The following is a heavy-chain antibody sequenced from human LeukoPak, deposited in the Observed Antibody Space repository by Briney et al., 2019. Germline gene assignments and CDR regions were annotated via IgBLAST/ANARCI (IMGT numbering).Heavy chain of an antibody. CDR1: GYTFTGYY. V-gene: IGHV1-2*02. D-gene: IGHD3-3*01. Sequence: ASVKVSCKASGYTFTGYYMHWVRQAPRQGLEGVVWINPNSGGTNYAQKFQGRVTMTRDTSISTAYMELSRLRSDDTAVYYCARQSVDFWSGYYKGGWFDPWGQGTLVTVSS. CDR2: INPNSGGT. CDR3: ARQSVDFWSGYYKGGWFDP. J-gene: IGHJ5*02.